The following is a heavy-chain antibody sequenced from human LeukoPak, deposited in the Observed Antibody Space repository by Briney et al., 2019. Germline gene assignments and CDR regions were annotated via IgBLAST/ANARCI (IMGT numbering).Heavy chain of an antibody. CDR2: INDYTGDS. D-gene: IGHD3-22*01. CDR3: ARGRIAKIVVVHSFSYGMDV. J-gene: IGHJ6*02. Sequence: GSLRLSCAASGFSFSIYGLNWVRQAPGKGLEWIGEINDYTGDSKYNPSLNSRVSISLEKSKNQLSLELRSATAADTAVYYCARGRIAKIVVVHSFSYGMDVWGQGTTVTVSS. V-gene: IGHV4-34*01. CDR1: GFSFSIYG.